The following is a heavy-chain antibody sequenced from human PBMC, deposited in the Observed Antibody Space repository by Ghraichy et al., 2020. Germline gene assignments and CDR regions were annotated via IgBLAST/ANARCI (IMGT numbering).Heavy chain of an antibody. V-gene: IGHV4-34*01. J-gene: IGHJ6*02. CDR2: INHSGST. D-gene: IGHD2-15*01. Sequence: SQTLSLTCAVYGGSFSGYYWSWIRQPPGKGLEWIGEINHSGSTNYNPSLKSRVTISVDTSKNQFSLKLSSVTAADTAVYYCARVMRVVAATLYDYYGMDVWGQGTTVTVSS. CDR1: GGSFSGYY. CDR3: ARVMRVVAATLYDYYGMDV.